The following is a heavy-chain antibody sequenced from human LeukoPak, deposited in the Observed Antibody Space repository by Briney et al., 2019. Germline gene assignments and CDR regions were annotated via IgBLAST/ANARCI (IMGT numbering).Heavy chain of an antibody. D-gene: IGHD2-2*01. CDR1: GGSFSGYY. CDR3: ARDMRYCSSTSCSYYYYGMDV. Sequence: SETLSLTCAVYGGSFSGYYWSWIRQPPGKGLEWIGEINHSGSTNYNPSLKSRVTMSVDTSKNQFSLKLSSVTAADTAVYYCARDMRYCSSTSCSYYYYGMDVWGQGTTVTVSS. J-gene: IGHJ6*02. V-gene: IGHV4-34*01. CDR2: INHSGST.